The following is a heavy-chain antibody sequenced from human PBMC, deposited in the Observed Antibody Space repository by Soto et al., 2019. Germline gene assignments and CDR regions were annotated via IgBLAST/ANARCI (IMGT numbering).Heavy chain of an antibody. J-gene: IGHJ6*03. Sequence: GASVKLSCKASGYTFTSYDINWVRQATGQGLEWMGWMNPNSGNTGYAQKFQGRVTMTRNTSISTAYMELSSLRSEDTAVYYCAGQFGTTVTTVGVGNGFMDVWGKGTTVTVSS. CDR1: GYTFTSYD. CDR2: MNPNSGNT. V-gene: IGHV1-8*01. CDR3: AGQFGTTVTTVGVGNGFMDV. D-gene: IGHD4-17*01.